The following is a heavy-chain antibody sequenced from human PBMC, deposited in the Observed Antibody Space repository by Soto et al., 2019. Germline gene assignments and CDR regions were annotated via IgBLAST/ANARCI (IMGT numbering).Heavy chain of an antibody. CDR2: IYDTGISGYTPST. Sequence: PSETLSLTCPVSGGSITSSYWSWIRRPPGTGLEWIAYIYDTGISGYTPSTSYNPSLKRRVTMSVDTSKSQFSLKLTSVTAADTAVYYCARGEDAFFYYGLGVWGQGITVTVSS. CDR1: GGSITSSY. V-gene: IGHV4-59*01. J-gene: IGHJ6*02. CDR3: ARGEDAFFYYGLGV.